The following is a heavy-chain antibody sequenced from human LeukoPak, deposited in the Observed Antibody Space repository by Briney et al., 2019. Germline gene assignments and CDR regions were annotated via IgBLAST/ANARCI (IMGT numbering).Heavy chain of an antibody. J-gene: IGHJ3*02. CDR3: ARQRGWGNWAFDI. D-gene: IGHD3-10*01. CDR2: IYYSGKT. Sequence: SGTLSLTCTVSGGSISSSDYYWGWIRQPPGKGLEWIATIYYSGKTYYNPSLKSRVTISVDTSNNQFSLRLRSVTAADTTVYYCARQRGWGNWAFDIWGQGTVVTVSS. V-gene: IGHV4-39*01. CDR1: GGSISSSDYY.